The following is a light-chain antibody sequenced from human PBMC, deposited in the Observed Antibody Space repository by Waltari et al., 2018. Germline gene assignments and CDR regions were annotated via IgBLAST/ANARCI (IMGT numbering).Light chain of an antibody. CDR2: GAS. Sequence: ERVLAQSPGTLSLSPGERATLSCRASQKLTSTFLAWYQQKPGQAPRLLIYGASRRATGIADRFSGSGSGTDFTLTISRLEPEDFAVYYCQQYDSSPWTFGQGTKVEIK. CDR1: QKLTSTF. CDR3: QQYDSSPWT. V-gene: IGKV3-20*01. J-gene: IGKJ1*01.